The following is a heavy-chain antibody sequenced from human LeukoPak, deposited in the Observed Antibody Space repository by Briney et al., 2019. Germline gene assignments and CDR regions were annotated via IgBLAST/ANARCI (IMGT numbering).Heavy chain of an antibody. V-gene: IGHV4-59*08. CDR1: GGSINSYY. Sequence: SETLSLTCTVSGGSINSYYWSWIRQPPGKGLEWIGYIYYSGSTSYNPSLKSRVTISVDTSKNQFSLRLTSVTAADTAVYYYARQDERTSFDGWGQGALVTVSS. J-gene: IGHJ4*02. CDR3: ARQDERTSFDG. CDR2: IYYSGST.